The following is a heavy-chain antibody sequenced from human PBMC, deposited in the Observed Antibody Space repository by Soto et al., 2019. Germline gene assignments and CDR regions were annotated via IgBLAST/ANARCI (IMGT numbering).Heavy chain of an antibody. CDR1: GGSISSDGYY. J-gene: IGHJ4*02. D-gene: IGHD3-22*01. CDR3: ARAPIGHYDSTGYYYPHYFDS. V-gene: IGHV4-31*03. Sequence: QVQLQESGPGLVKPSQSLSLICTVSGGSISSDGYYWSWIRQHPGKGLEWISYIYFTGSTYHNPSLKSRVTISLDTSRNQFALRLGSVTAADTAMYYCARAPIGHYDSTGYYYPHYFDSWGQGTLVTVSA. CDR2: IYFTGST.